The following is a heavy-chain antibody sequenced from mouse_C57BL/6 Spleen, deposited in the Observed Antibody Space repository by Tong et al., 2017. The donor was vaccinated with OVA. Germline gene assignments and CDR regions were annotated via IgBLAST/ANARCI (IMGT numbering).Heavy chain of an antibody. CDR2: ILPVSGST. CDR1: SYTFSSYW. CDR3: ARKGSSGFFYS. J-gene: IGHJ2*01. Sequence: TSYTFSSYWIEWVKQRPGHGLEWIGEILPVSGSTNYNEKFKGKATFTADTSHSTAYVKLRRIISEDSVVYFCARKGSSGFFYSWGQGTTLTVSS. D-gene: IGHD3-1*01. V-gene: IGHV1-9*01.